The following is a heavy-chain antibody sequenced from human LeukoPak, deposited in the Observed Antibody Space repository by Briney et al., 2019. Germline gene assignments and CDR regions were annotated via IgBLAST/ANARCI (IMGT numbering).Heavy chain of an antibody. CDR1: GYTFTSYD. D-gene: IGHD2-2*01. CDR2: MNPNSGNT. CDR3: ARGVRVPAARGVYYYMDV. J-gene: IGHJ6*03. Sequence: ASVKVSCKASGYTFTSYDINWVRQATGQGPEWMGWMNPNSGNTGYAQKFQGRVTITRNTSISTAYMELSSLRSEDTAVYYCARGVRVPAARGVYYYMDVWGKGTTVTVSS. V-gene: IGHV1-8*03.